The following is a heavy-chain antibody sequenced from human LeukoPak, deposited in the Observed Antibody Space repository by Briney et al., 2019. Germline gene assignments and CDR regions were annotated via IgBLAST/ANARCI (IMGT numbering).Heavy chain of an antibody. Sequence: GGSVRLSCAASGFTFSSYSMNWVRQAPGKGLEWVSSISSSSSYIYYADSVKGRFTISRDNAKNSLYLQMNSLRAEDTAVYYCARDDRGIVGATFFDYWGQGTLVTVSS. J-gene: IGHJ4*02. CDR3: ARDDRGIVGATFFDY. CDR1: GFTFSSYS. CDR2: ISSSSSYI. V-gene: IGHV3-21*01. D-gene: IGHD1-26*01.